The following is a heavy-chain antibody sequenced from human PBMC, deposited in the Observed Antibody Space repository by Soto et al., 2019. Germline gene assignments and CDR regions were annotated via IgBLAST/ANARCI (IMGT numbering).Heavy chain of an antibody. J-gene: IGHJ6*02. V-gene: IGHV3-30*18. CDR1: GFTFRSYG. D-gene: IGHD2-21*02. CDR2: ISNDGAKK. Sequence: QVQLVESGGGVVQPGRSLRLYCAASGFTFRSYGMHWVRQAPGKGLEWLAVISNDGAKKYLADSVKGRLTISRDNSRNTLYLQMNSLSAGDTAVYYCVKDPLDCSGGDCPLYYYYGMDVWGQGTTVTVSS. CDR3: VKDPLDCSGGDCPLYYYYGMDV.